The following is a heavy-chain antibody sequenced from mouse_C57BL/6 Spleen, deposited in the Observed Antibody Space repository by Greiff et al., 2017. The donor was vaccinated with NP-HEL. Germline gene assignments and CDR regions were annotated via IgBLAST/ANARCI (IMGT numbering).Heavy chain of an antibody. CDR3: ARGGPTVVATDYFDY. V-gene: IGHV1-42*01. Sequence: VQLQQSGPELVKPGASVKISCKASGYSFTGYYMNWVKQSPEKSLEWIGEINPSTGGTTNNQKFKAKATLTVDKSSSTAYMQLKSLTSEDSAVYYCARGGPTVVATDYFDYWGQGTTLTVSS. CDR2: INPSTGGT. D-gene: IGHD1-1*01. CDR1: GYSFTGYY. J-gene: IGHJ2*01.